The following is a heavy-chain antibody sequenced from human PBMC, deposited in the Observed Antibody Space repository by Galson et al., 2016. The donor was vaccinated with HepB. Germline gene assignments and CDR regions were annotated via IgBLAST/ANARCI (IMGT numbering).Heavy chain of an antibody. D-gene: IGHD5-18*01. CDR2: IHYSGST. CDR3: ARDKNERGYSYGHFDY. CDR1: GGSISSGGYY. J-gene: IGHJ4*02. V-gene: IGHV4-31*03. Sequence: TLSLTCTDSGGSISSGGYYWSWIRQHPGKGLEWIGYIHYSGSTYYNPSLESRVSISVDTSKNQFSLKLSSVTAADTAVYYCARDKNERGYSYGHFDYWGQGALVTVSS.